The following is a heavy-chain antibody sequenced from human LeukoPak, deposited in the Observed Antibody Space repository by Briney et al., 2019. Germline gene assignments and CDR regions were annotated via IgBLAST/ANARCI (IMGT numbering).Heavy chain of an antibody. V-gene: IGHV4-39*07. D-gene: IGHD3-16*01. CDR3: ARGGAKKNWFDP. J-gene: IGHJ5*02. Sequence: SETLSLTCTVSGGSISSSSYYWGWLRQPPGKGLEWIASIYYSGSTYDNPSLKSRVTISVDTSKNQFSLKLSSVTAADTAVYYWARGGAKKNWFDPWGQGTLVTVSS. CDR1: GGSISSSSYY. CDR2: IYYSGST.